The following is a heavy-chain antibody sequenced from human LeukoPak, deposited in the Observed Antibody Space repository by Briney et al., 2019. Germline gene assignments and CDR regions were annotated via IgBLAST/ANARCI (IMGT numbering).Heavy chain of an antibody. CDR1: GFTFSSYA. D-gene: IGHD3-22*01. CDR2: ISYDGSNK. Sequence: PGRSLRLSCAASGFTFSSYAMHWVRQAPGKGLEWVAVISYDGSNKYYADSVKGRFTISRDNSKNTLYLQMNSLRAEDTAVYYCARWANYCDSSGYYSYYYYGMDVWGQGTTVTVSS. J-gene: IGHJ6*02. CDR3: ARWANYCDSSGYYSYYYYGMDV. V-gene: IGHV3-30*04.